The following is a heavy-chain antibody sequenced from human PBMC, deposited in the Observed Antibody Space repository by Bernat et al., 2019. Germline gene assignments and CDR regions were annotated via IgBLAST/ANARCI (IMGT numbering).Heavy chain of an antibody. CDR3: ARGSGRYQLLWSGWFDP. Sequence: QVQLVESGGGVVQPGRSLRLSCAASGFTFSSYGMHWVRQAPGKGLEWVAVIWYDGSNKYYADSVKGRFTISRDNSKNTLYLQMNSLRAEDPAVYYWARGSGRYQLLWSGWFDPWGQGTLVTVSS. J-gene: IGHJ5*02. V-gene: IGHV3-33*01. CDR2: IWYDGSNK. D-gene: IGHD2-2*01. CDR1: GFTFSSYG.